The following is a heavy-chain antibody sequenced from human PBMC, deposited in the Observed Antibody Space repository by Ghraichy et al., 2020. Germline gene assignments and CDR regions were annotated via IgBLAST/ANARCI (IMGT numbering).Heavy chain of an antibody. Sequence: GWSLRLSCVASGFTFSSYSMNWVRQAPGKGLEWVSSISSSSSYIYYADSVKGRFTISRDNAKNSLYLQMNSLRAEDTAVYYCARVGAPGGYDYFDYWGQGTLVTVSS. CDR2: ISSSSSYI. J-gene: IGHJ4*02. CDR1: GFTFSSYS. V-gene: IGHV3-21*01. D-gene: IGHD5-12*01. CDR3: ARVGAPGGYDYFDY.